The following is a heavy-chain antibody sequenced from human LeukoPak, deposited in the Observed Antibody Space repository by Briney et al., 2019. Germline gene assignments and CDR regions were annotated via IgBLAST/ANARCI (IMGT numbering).Heavy chain of an antibody. D-gene: IGHD5-18*01. J-gene: IGHJ5*02. CDR1: GGSISSYY. Sequence: RPSETLSLTCTVSGGSISSYYWSWIRQPPGKGLEWIGYIYYSGSTNSNPSLKSRVTISVDTSKNQFSLKLSSVTAADTAVYYCARTPRVSLYSYGPGGWFDPWGQGTLVTVSS. CDR3: ARTPRVSLYSYGPGGWFDP. V-gene: IGHV4-59*08. CDR2: IYYSGST.